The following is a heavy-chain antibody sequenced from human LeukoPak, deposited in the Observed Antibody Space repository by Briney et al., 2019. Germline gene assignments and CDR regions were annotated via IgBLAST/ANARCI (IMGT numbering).Heavy chain of an antibody. J-gene: IGHJ4*02. D-gene: IGHD3-10*01. CDR3: AKDGRASGRYFDY. CDR2: ISWNSGSI. V-gene: IGHV3-9*01. CDR1: GFTFDDYA. Sequence: GGSLRLSCAASGFTFDDYAMHWVRQAPGKGLEWVSGISWNSGSIGYADSVKGRFTISRDNAKNSLYLQMNSLRAEDTALYYCAKDGRASGRYFDYWGQGTLVTVSS.